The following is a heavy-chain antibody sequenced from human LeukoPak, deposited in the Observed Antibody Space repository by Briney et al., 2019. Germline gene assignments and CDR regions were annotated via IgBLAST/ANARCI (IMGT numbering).Heavy chain of an antibody. D-gene: IGHD3-22*01. J-gene: IGHJ4*02. CDR3: ASSATKVDPSGAVDLSMILDY. CDR2: ISAYNGNT. V-gene: IGHV1-18*01. Sequence: PVASVKVSCKASGYTFTSYGISWVRQAPGQGLEWMGWISAYNGNTNYAQKLQGRVTMTTDTSTSTAYMELRSLRSDDTAVYYCASSATKVDPSGAVDLSMILDYWGQGTLVTVSS. CDR1: GYTFTSYG.